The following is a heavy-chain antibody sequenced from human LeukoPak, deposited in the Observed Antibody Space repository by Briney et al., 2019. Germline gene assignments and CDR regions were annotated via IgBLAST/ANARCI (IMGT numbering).Heavy chain of an antibody. CDR1: GFTFSSYA. Sequence: PGGSLRLSCAASGFTFSSYAMSWVRQAPGKGLEWVSAISGSGGSTYYADSVKGRFTISRDNSKNTLYLQMNSLRAEDTAVYYCAKDNDGWLAYGMDVWGQGTTVTVSS. CDR2: ISGSGGST. J-gene: IGHJ6*02. V-gene: IGHV3-23*01. D-gene: IGHD1-1*01. CDR3: AKDNDGWLAYGMDV.